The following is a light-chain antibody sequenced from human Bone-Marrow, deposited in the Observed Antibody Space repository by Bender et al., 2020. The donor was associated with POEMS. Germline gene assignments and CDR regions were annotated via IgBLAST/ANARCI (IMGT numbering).Light chain of an antibody. CDR1: SSDVGGYNY. CDR3: CSYAGPWV. J-gene: IGLJ3*02. Sequence: QSALTQPASVSGSLGQSITISCTGTSSDVGGYNYVSWYQQRPGETPKLIIYDVSFRPSGVSNRFSGSKSGNTASLTISGVQAEDEGGYYCCSYAGPWVFGGGTKLTVL. CDR2: DVS. V-gene: IGLV2-14*03.